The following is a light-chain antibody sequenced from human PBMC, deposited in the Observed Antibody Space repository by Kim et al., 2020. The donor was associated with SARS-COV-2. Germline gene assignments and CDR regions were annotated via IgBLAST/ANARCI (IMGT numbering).Light chain of an antibody. CDR3: QQRSNWPRT. V-gene: IGKV3-11*01. Sequence: LLPGERATLTSRASQSFSSYLAWYQQKPGQAPRLLIYDASNRATGIPARFSGSGSGTDFTLTISSLEPEDFAVYYCQQRSNWPRTFGQGTKVDIK. CDR1: QSFSSY. J-gene: IGKJ1*01. CDR2: DAS.